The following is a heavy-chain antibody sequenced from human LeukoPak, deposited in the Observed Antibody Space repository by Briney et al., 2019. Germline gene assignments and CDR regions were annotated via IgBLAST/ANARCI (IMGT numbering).Heavy chain of an antibody. CDR2: IYYSGST. CDR1: GGSISSYY. J-gene: IGHJ3*02. Sequence: SETLPLTCTVSGGSISSYYWSWIRQPPGKGLEWIGYIYYSGSTNYNPSLKSRVTISVDTSKNQFSLKLSSVTAADTAVYYCARPLDYFYTDAFDIWGQGTMVTVSS. V-gene: IGHV4-59*08. CDR3: ARPLDYFYTDAFDI. D-gene: IGHD2/OR15-2a*01.